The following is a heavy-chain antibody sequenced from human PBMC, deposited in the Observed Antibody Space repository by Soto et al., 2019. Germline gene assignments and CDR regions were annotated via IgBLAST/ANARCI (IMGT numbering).Heavy chain of an antibody. V-gene: IGHV3-74*01. J-gene: IGHJ4*02. CDR3: ASQLGSGY. D-gene: IGHD7-27*01. Sequence: EVQLVESGGGLVQPGGSLRLSCAASGFSFSNYWMHWVRQAPGKGLVWVSRINTDGSSTNYADSVKGRFTISRENAKNTLYLQMNSLRAEDTAVYYCASQLGSGYWGQGTLVTVSS. CDR2: INTDGSST. CDR1: GFSFSNYW.